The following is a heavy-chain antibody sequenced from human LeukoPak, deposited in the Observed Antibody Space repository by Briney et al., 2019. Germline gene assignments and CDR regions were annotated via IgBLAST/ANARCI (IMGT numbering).Heavy chain of an antibody. J-gene: IGHJ5*02. CDR2: IWYDGSNK. CDR1: GFTFSSYG. CDR3: ARGNSGWYGGAWFDP. D-gene: IGHD6-19*01. V-gene: IGHV3-33*01. Sequence: GGSLRLSCAASGFTFSSYGMHWVRQAPGKGLEWVAVIWYDGSNKYYADSVKGRFTISRDNSRNTLYLQMNSLRAEDTAVYYCARGNSGWYGGAWFDPWGQGTLVTVSS.